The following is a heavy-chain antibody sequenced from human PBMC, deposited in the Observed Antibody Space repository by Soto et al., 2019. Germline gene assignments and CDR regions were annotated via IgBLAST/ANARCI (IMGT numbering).Heavy chain of an antibody. D-gene: IGHD1-1*01. V-gene: IGHV3-30*18. J-gene: IGHJ4*02. CDR3: AKEGLYKTLDY. CDR1: GFTFKSYG. CDR2: ISYDGNNK. Sequence: WGSLRLSCAASGFTFKSYGIHFFRQAPVKGLEWVAVISYDGNNKYYADSVKGRFTISRDIPKNTLYLQLNSLRAEDTAVYYCAKEGLYKTLDYWGQGTLVTVSS.